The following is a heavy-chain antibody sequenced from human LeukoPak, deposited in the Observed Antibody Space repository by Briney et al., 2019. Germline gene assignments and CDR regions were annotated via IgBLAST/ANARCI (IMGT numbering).Heavy chain of an antibody. CDR2: MNPNSGNT. V-gene: IGHV1-8*01. D-gene: IGHD3-10*01. J-gene: IGHJ6*03. Sequence: ASVKVSCKASGYTFTSYDINWVRQATGQGLEWMGWMNPNSGNTGYAQKFQGRVTMTRDTSISTAYMELSRLRSDDTAVYYCARGAFGYMDVWGKGTTVTVSS. CDR3: ARGAFGYMDV. CDR1: GYTFTSYD.